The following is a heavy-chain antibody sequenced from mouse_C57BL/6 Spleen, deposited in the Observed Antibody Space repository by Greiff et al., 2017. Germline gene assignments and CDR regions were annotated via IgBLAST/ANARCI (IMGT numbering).Heavy chain of an antibody. D-gene: IGHD3-3*01. CDR3: SRDERGHWFAY. CDR2: ISYDGTN. V-gene: IGHV3-6*01. Sequence: EESGPGLVKPSQSLSLTCSVTGYSITGGYYWNWIRQFPGNKLEWMGYISYDGTNNYNPSLKNRNSITSDTYKNQFFQKLNSVTTEDTATYYSSRDERGHWFAYWSQGTLVTVSA. CDR1: GYSITGGYY. J-gene: IGHJ3*01.